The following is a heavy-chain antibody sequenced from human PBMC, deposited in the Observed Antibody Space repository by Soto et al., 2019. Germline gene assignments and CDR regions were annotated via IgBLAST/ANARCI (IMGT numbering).Heavy chain of an antibody. Sequence: GGSLRLSCAASGFTFSSYWMHWVRQAPGKGLVWVSRINSDGSSTSYADSVKGRFTISRDNAKNTLYLQMNSLRAEDTAVYYCARDPRVVEIYGLVISACFYYNGMDVWGQGTTLSV. CDR1: GFTFSSYW. CDR3: ARDPRVVEIYGLVISACFYYNGMDV. J-gene: IGHJ6*02. D-gene: IGHD3-3*01. CDR2: INSDGSST. V-gene: IGHV3-74*01.